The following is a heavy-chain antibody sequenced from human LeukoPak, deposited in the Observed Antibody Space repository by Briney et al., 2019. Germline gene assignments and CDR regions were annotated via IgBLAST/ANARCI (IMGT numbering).Heavy chain of an antibody. D-gene: IGHD4-23*01. V-gene: IGHV3-30-3*01. J-gene: IGHJ6*02. CDR2: ISYDGSNK. Sequence: PGRSLRLSCAASGFTLTSDAMHWVRQAPGKGLEWASVISYDGSNKYYADSVKGRFTISRDNSKNTLYLQMNSLRAEDTAVYYCAREGRFETTVVTPTYYYYGMDVWGQGTTVTVSS. CDR1: GFTLTSDA. CDR3: AREGRFETTVVTPTYYYYGMDV.